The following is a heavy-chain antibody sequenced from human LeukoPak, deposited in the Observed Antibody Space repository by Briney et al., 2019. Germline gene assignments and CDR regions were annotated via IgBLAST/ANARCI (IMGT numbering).Heavy chain of an antibody. D-gene: IGHD6-19*01. CDR1: GFTFSSYA. CDR3: ARSTPTIAVAGMAEY. Sequence: GGSLRLSCAASGFTFSSYAMHWVRQAPGKGLEWVAVISYDGSNKYYADSVKGRFTISRDNSKNTLYLQMNSLRAEDTAVYYCARSTPTIAVAGMAEYWGQGTLVTVSS. J-gene: IGHJ4*02. V-gene: IGHV3-30-3*01. CDR2: ISYDGSNK.